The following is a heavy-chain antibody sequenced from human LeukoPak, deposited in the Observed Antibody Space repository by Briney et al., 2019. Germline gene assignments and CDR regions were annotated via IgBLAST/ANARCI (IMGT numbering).Heavy chain of an antibody. CDR2: IYYSGST. V-gene: IGHV4-30-4*01. D-gene: IGHD3-22*01. CDR3: ASYYYDSSGYAFDI. J-gene: IGHJ3*02. CDR1: GGSISGYY. Sequence: SETLSLTCTVSGGSISGYYWSWIRQPPGKGLEWIGYIYYSGSTYYNPSLKSRVTISVDTSKNQFSLKLSSVTAADTAVYYCASYYYDSSGYAFDIWGQGTMVTVSS.